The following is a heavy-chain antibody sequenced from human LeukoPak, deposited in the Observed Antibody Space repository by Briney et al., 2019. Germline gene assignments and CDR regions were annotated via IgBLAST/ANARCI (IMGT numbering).Heavy chain of an antibody. V-gene: IGHV4-59*05. CDR3: ARLTYYYDVSGHLFDS. Sequence: PGGSLRLSCAASGFTFSSYAMHWVRQAPGKGLEWIAAIYYGGTTSYNPSLKSRVITSVDTSKNQFSLKLTSVTAADTAVYYCARLTYYYDVSGHLFDSWGQGTLVTISS. CDR2: IYYGGTT. D-gene: IGHD3-22*01. CDR1: GFTFSSYAMH. J-gene: IGHJ4*02.